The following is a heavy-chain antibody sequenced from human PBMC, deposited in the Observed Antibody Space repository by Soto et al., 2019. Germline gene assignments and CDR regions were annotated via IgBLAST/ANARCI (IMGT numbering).Heavy chain of an antibody. CDR1: GDSFTSYW. CDR2: IDPSDSYT. J-gene: IGHJ6*02. V-gene: IGHV5-10-1*01. Sequence: PXESLTICFKGSGDSFTSYWIGRVRKIPGKGLEWMGSIDPSDSYTNYSPSFQGHVTISADKSISTAYLQWSSLKASDTAMYYCATHSYGCSSTSCYTGPGMDVWGQGTKVTVSS. D-gene: IGHD2-2*02. CDR3: ATHSYGCSSTSCYTGPGMDV.